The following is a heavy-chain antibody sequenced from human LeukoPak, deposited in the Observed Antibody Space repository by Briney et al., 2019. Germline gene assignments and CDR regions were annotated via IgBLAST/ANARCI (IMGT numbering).Heavy chain of an antibody. J-gene: IGHJ4*02. Sequence: ASVKVSCKASGYTFTGYYMHWVRQAPGQGLEGMGWISAYNGNTNYAQKLQGRVTMTTDTSTSTAYMELRSLRSDDTAVYYCACSSGWYYFDYWGQGTLVTVSS. CDR3: ACSSGWYYFDY. D-gene: IGHD6-19*01. V-gene: IGHV1-18*04. CDR1: GYTFTGYY. CDR2: ISAYNGNT.